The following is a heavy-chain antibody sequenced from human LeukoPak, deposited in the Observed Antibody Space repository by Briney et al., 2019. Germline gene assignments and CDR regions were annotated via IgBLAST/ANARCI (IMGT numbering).Heavy chain of an antibody. V-gene: IGHV3-21*04. CDR1: GFTFSSYS. CDR3: AKGHSAHGTGFDC. Sequence: GGSLRLSCAASGFTFSSYSMNWVRQAPGKGLEWVSSISSSSTYIYYADSVRGRFTISRDNAKNSLYLQMNSLRVEDTAVYYCAKGHSAHGTGFDCWGQGTLVAVSS. D-gene: IGHD1-14*01. J-gene: IGHJ4*02. CDR2: ISSSSTYI.